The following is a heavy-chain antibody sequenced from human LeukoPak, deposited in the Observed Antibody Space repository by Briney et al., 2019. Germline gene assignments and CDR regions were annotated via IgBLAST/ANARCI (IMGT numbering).Heavy chain of an antibody. Sequence: SEALSLTCAVYGVSFSGYYWSWIRQPPGKGLEWIGEINHSASANYNPSLKSRVTISVDRSKNQFSLKLSSVTAADTAVYYCARQSGSYYLPFFDYWGQGTLVTVSS. V-gene: IGHV4-34*01. CDR3: ARQSGSYYLPFFDY. J-gene: IGHJ4*02. D-gene: IGHD1-26*01. CDR1: GVSFSGYY. CDR2: INHSASA.